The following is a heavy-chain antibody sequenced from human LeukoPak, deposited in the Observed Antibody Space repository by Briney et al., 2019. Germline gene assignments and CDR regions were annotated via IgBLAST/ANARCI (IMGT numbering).Heavy chain of an antibody. Sequence: ASVKVSCKASGYTFIGYYMHWVRQAPGQGLECMGWINPNSGGTNYAQKFQGRVTVTRDTSISTAYMELSRLRSDDTAVYFCARDRGRNPDYWGQGTLVTVSS. CDR2: INPNSGGT. V-gene: IGHV1-2*02. J-gene: IGHJ4*02. D-gene: IGHD1-14*01. CDR3: ARDRGRNPDY. CDR1: GYTFIGYY.